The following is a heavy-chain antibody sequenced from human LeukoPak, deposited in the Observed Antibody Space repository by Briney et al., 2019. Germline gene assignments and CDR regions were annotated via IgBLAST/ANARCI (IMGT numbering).Heavy chain of an antibody. CDR3: TRGSEVLGRNAFDI. D-gene: IGHD1-26*01. CDR2: INPNSGGT. J-gene: IGHJ3*02. V-gene: IGHV1-2*02. CDR1: GYTLTELS. Sequence: ASVKVSCKVSGYTLTELSMHWVRQAPGKGLEWMGWINPNSGGTNYAQKFQGRVTMTRDTSISTAYMELSRLRSDDTAVYYCTRGSEVLGRNAFDIWGQGTMVTVSS.